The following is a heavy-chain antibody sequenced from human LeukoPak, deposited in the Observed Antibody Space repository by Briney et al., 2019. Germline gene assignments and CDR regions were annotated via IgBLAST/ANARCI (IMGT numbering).Heavy chain of an antibody. CDR1: GFTFCAYW. V-gene: IGHV3-7*01. D-gene: IGHD3-16*02. Sequence: GGSLRLSCAASGFTFCAYWMSWFRQAPGKGPEWVASIKDDGSAQFYVDSLEGRFTISRDNAKNTLYLQMDTMRVEGTAVYYCARHIVGEQNFDYWSQGTLVTVSS. CDR2: IKDDGSAQ. J-gene: IGHJ4*02. CDR3: ARHIVGEQNFDY.